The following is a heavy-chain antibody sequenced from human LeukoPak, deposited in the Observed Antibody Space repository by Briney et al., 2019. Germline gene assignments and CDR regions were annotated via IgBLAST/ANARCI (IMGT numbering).Heavy chain of an antibody. J-gene: IGHJ4*02. CDR1: GGSISSYY. Sequence: SETLSLTCTVSGGSISSYYWSWIRQPAGKGLEWIGRIYTSGNTNYNTSLKGRVTMSLDTSKNQFSLKLSSVTAADPAVYYCARGGAGNGYYFDYWGQGTLVTVSS. V-gene: IGHV4-4*07. CDR3: ARGGAGNGYYFDY. D-gene: IGHD6-19*01. CDR2: IYTSGNT.